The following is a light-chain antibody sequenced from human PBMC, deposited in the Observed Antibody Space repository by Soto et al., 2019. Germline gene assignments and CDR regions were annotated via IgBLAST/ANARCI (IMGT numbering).Light chain of an antibody. CDR1: SSNIWSRYD. CDR3: QSYDSSLGGSV. CDR2: DNN. J-gene: IGLJ2*01. V-gene: IGLV1-40*01. Sequence: QSVLTQPPSVSGAPGQRVTISCTGSSSNIWSRYDVHWYQHLPGTAPKLLIYDNNNRPSGVPDRFSGSKSVTSASLAITGLHAEDEADYYCQSYDSSLGGSVFGGGTKLTVL.